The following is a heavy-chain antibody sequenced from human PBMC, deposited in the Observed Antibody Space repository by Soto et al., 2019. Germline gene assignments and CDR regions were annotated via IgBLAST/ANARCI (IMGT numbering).Heavy chain of an antibody. CDR2: ISYDGSNK. J-gene: IGHJ6*02. D-gene: IGHD5-18*01. CDR1: GFTFSSYG. CDR3: AFPPGYSYGYLAYYYGMDV. V-gene: IGHV3-30*03. Sequence: QVQLVESGGGVVQPGRSLRLSCAASGFTFSSYGMHWVRQAPGKGLEWVAVISYDGSNKYYADSVKGRFTISRDNSKNTLYLQMNSLRAEDTAVYYCAFPPGYSYGYLAYYYGMDVWGQGTTVTVSS.